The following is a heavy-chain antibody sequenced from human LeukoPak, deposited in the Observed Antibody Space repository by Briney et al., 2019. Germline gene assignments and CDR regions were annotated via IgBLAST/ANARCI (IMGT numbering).Heavy chain of an antibody. V-gene: IGHV3-48*04. D-gene: IGHD4-17*01. CDR3: ASLEYGDIYYYMDV. CDR1: GFTFSSYS. Sequence: GGSLRLSCAASGFTFSSYSMNWVRQAPGKGLEWVSYISSSISTIYYADSVKGRFTISRDNAKNSLYLQMNRLRAEDTAVYYCASLEYGDIYYYMDVWGKGTTVTVSS. CDR2: ISSSISTI. J-gene: IGHJ6*03.